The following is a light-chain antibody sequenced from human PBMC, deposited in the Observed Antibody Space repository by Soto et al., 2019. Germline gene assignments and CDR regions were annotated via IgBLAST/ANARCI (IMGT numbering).Light chain of an antibody. CDR1: QTISSW. J-gene: IGKJ1*01. Sequence: DIQMTQSPSTLSGSVGDRVTITCRASQTISSWVAWYQQKPGKAPKLLIYKASTLKRGVPSRFSGSGSGTEVTLTISSLQPDDFATYYCQHYNSYSEAFGQGTKVDIK. CDR3: QHYNSYSEA. CDR2: KAS. V-gene: IGKV1-5*03.